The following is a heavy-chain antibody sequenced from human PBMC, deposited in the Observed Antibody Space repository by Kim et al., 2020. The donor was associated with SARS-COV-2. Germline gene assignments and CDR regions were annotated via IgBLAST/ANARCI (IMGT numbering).Heavy chain of an antibody. CDR3: AKGLNIAAEIDY. Sequence: GESLKISCAASGFTFSSYAMSWVRQAPGKGLEWVSAISGSGGSTYYADSVKGRFTISRDNSKNTLYLQMNSLRAEDTAVYYCAKGLNIAAEIDYWGQGTLVTVSS. J-gene: IGHJ4*02. V-gene: IGHV3-23*01. CDR2: ISGSGGST. CDR1: GFTFSSYA. D-gene: IGHD6-13*01.